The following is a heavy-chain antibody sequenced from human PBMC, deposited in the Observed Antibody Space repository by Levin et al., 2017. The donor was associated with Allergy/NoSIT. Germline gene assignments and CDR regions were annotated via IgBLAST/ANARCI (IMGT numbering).Heavy chain of an antibody. Sequence: GASVKVSCKGSGYSFTSYWIGWVRQMPGKGLEWMGIIYPGDSDTRYSPSFQGQVTISADKSISTAYLQWSSLKASDTAMYYCARKKYSGPNPYYYYYYGMDVWGQGTTVTVSS. D-gene: IGHD1-26*01. CDR1: GYSFTSYW. J-gene: IGHJ6*02. CDR2: IYPGDSDT. CDR3: ARKKYSGPNPYYYYYYGMDV. V-gene: IGHV5-51*03.